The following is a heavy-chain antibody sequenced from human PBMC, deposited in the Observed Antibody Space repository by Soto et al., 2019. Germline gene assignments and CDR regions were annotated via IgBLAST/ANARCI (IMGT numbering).Heavy chain of an antibody. V-gene: IGHV1-8*01. CDR2: INTKSGNR. Sequence: QVQLVQSGAEVKKPGASVKVSCKASGYTFTNYDINWVRQATGQGLEWMGWINTKSGNRGYAQQFQGRVIMTSSTSRSTAYMELSSLRSEDTAVYYCVRVYGEIDYWGQGTLVTVSS. CDR1: GYTFTNYD. CDR3: VRVYGEIDY. D-gene: IGHD4-17*01. J-gene: IGHJ4*02.